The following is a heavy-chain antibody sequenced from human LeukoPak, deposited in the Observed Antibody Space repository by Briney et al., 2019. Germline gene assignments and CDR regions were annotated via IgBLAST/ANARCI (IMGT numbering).Heavy chain of an antibody. CDR2: ISSSSSYI. D-gene: IGHD3-16*02. Sequence: PGGSPRLSCAASGFTFSSYSMNWVRQAPGKGLEWVSSISSSSSYIYYADSVKGRFTISRDNAKNSLYLQMNSLRAEDTAVYYCARESHYDYVWGSYRQDFDYWGQGTLVTVSS. CDR1: GFTFSSYS. V-gene: IGHV3-21*01. CDR3: ARESHYDYVWGSYRQDFDY. J-gene: IGHJ4*02.